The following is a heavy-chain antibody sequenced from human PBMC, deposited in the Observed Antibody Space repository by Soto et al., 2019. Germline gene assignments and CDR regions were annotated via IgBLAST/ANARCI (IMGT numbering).Heavy chain of an antibody. CDR1: GGSISSYY. Sequence: SETLSRTCTVSGGSISSYYWSWIRQPPGKGLEWIGYFYYSGSTNYNPSLKSRVTISVDTSKNQFSLKLSSVTAADTAVYYCARVSSYCGGGSCYLPFYYYYYMDVWGKGTTVTVSS. D-gene: IGHD2-15*01. CDR2: FYYSGST. V-gene: IGHV4-59*01. J-gene: IGHJ6*03. CDR3: ARVSSYCGGGSCYLPFYYYYYMDV.